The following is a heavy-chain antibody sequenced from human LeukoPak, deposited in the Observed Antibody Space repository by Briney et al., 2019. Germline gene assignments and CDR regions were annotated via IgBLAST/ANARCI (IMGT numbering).Heavy chain of an antibody. V-gene: IGHV1-69*05. D-gene: IGHD6-13*01. CDR3: ARDVAAPAPRVNWFDP. CDR2: IIPIFGTA. Sequence: ASVKVSCKASGGTFSSCATSWVRQAPGQGLEWMGGIIPIFGTANYAQKFQGRVTITTDESTSTAYMELSSLRSEDTGVYYCARDVAAPAPRVNWFDPWGQGTLVTVSS. J-gene: IGHJ5*02. CDR1: GGTFSSCA.